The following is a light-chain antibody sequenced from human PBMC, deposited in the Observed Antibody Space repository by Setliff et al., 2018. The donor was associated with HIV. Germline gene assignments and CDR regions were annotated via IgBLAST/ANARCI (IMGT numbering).Light chain of an antibody. CDR1: SSDIGAYNY. V-gene: IGLV2-11*01. CDR2: DVI. CDR3: CSYAGNYRYI. J-gene: IGLJ1*01. Sequence: QSALTQPRSVSGSPGQSVTFSCSGSSSDIGAYNYVSWYQQHPGKAPKLIISDVIRRPSGVPDRFSGSKSGNTASLTISGLQAEDEAEYYCCSYAGNYRYIFGSGTKVTVL.